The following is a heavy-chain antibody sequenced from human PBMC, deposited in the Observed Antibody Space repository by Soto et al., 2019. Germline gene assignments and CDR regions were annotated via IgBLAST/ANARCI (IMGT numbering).Heavy chain of an antibody. V-gene: IGHV3-33*01. Sequence: QVQLVESGGGVVQPGRSLKLSCAASGFTFSSYGMHWVRQGPGKGLEWVALIWYDGTNKYYADSVKGRFTISRDNSKNPLYLQMNSLRAEDTAVYYCARGVSHYYYYMDVWGKGTTVTVSS. CDR3: ARGVSHYYYYMDV. CDR1: GFTFSSYG. CDR2: IWYDGTNK. J-gene: IGHJ6*03.